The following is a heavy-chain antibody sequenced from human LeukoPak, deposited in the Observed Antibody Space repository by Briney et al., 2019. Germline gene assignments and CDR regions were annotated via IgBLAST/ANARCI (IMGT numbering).Heavy chain of an antibody. J-gene: IGHJ4*02. CDR1: GFTFSSYG. Sequence: PGRSLRLSCAASGFTFSSYGMHWVRQAPGKGLEWVTVIWYDGSNKYYADSVKGRFTISRDNSKNALYLQMNSLRAEDTALYYCARYRSGSYFDYWGQGTLVTVSS. CDR3: ARYRSGSYFDY. V-gene: IGHV3-33*08. CDR2: IWYDGSNK. D-gene: IGHD3-10*01.